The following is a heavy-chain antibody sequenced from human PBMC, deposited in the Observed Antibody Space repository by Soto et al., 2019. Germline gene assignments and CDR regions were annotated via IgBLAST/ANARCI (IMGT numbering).Heavy chain of an antibody. CDR3: ARAEGGIFDY. CDR2: IYHGEST. V-gene: IGHV4-30-2*01. J-gene: IGHJ4*02. CDR1: GGSISSGGYS. Sequence: QLQLQESGSGLVKPSQTLSLTCAVSGGSISSGGYSWSWIRQPPGKGLEWIGYIYHGESTYYNPSLKSRVTISVDRSKNQFSLKLSSVTAADTAVYYWARAEGGIFDYWGQGTLVTVSS.